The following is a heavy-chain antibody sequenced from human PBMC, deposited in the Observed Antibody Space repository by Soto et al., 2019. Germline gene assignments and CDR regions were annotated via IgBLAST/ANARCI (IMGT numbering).Heavy chain of an antibody. CDR2: ISYDGSNK. Sequence: GGSLRLSCAASGFTFSSYAMHWVRQAPGKGLEWVAVISYDGSNKYYADSVKGRFTISRDNSKNTLYLQMNSLRAEDTAVYYCSRVNFPHYHGKDVLGQGTTVTV. CDR1: GFTFSSYA. J-gene: IGHJ6*02. V-gene: IGHV3-30-3*01. CDR3: SRVNFPHYHGKDV.